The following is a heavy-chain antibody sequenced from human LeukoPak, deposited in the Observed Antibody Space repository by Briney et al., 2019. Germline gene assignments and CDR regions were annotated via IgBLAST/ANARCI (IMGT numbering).Heavy chain of an antibody. CDR2: ISPYKDNT. CDR3: ARHFYGSGTYYHFDY. Sequence: GASVKVSCKASGYSFPSYGISWVRQAPGQGPEWMGWISPYKDNTNYAQKLQSRATLTTDTSTSTAYMELRSLRSDDTAVYYCARHFYGSGTYYHFDYWGQGTLVTVSS. V-gene: IGHV1-18*01. J-gene: IGHJ4*02. CDR1: GYSFPSYG. D-gene: IGHD3-10*01.